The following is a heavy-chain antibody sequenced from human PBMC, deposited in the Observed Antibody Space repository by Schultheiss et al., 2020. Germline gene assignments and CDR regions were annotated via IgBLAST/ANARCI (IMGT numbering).Heavy chain of an antibody. CDR2: IKQDGSEK. Sequence: GGSLRLSCTASGFTFNNNWMSWVRQVPGKGLEWVANIKQDGSEKYYVDSVKGRFTISRDNAKNSLYLQMNSLRAEDTAVYYCARVECSSFDYWGQGTLVTVSS. CDR3: ARVECSSFDY. D-gene: IGHD6-6*01. V-gene: IGHV3-7*01. J-gene: IGHJ4*02. CDR1: GFTFNNNW.